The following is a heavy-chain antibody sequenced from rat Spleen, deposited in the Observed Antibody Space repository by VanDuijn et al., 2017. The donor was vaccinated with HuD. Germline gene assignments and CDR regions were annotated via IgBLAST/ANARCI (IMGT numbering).Heavy chain of an antibody. D-gene: IGHD1-4*01. CDR2: ISYSGST. Sequence: EVQLQESGPGLVKPSQSLSLTCSVTGYSITSNYWVWIRKFPGNKMEWIGHISYSGSTRYNPSLKSRISITRDTSKNQFFLQLNSVTTEDTATYYCVRSVGYTYSFFDYWGQEVMVTVSS. CDR3: VRSVGYTYSFFDY. V-gene: IGHV3-1*01. J-gene: IGHJ2*01. CDR1: GYSITSNY.